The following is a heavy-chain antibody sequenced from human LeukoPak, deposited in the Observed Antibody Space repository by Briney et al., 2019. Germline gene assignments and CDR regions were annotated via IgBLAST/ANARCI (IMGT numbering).Heavy chain of an antibody. Sequence: ASVEVSCKASGYTFTGYYMHWVRQAPGQGLEWMGWINPNSGGTNYAQKFQGRVTMTRDTSISTAYMELSRLRSDDTAVYYCARGEGVGADYYMDVWGKGTTVTVSS. V-gene: IGHV1-2*02. CDR2: INPNSGGT. CDR3: ARGEGVGADYYMDV. CDR1: GYTFTGYY. D-gene: IGHD1-26*01. J-gene: IGHJ6*03.